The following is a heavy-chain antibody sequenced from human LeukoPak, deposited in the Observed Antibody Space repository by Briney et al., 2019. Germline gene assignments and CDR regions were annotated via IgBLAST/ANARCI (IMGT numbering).Heavy chain of an antibody. V-gene: IGHV3-23*01. Sequence: GGSLRRSCAASGFTFSSYAMSWVRQAPGKGLEWVSAITGTGDNTYYANSVKGRCTISRDNSKNTLYLQMSSLRVEDTAVYYCAKDAYYYDSTGYYDGGSFDYWGQGTLVTVSS. J-gene: IGHJ4*02. D-gene: IGHD3-22*01. CDR3: AKDAYYYDSTGYYDGGSFDY. CDR1: GFTFSSYA. CDR2: ITGTGDNT.